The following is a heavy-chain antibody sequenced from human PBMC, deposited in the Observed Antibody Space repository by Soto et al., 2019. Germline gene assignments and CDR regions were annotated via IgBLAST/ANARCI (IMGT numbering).Heavy chain of an antibody. Sequence: QVQLVQSGAEVKKPGSSVKVSCKASGGTFSSYAISWVRQAPGQGLEWMGGIIPIFGTANYAQKFQGRVTIAEDESTSTAYMELSSLRSEDTAVYSCASPGLGIVGYYYDGMDVWGQGTTVTVSS. CDR1: GGTFSSYA. CDR3: ASPGLGIVGYYYDGMDV. V-gene: IGHV1-69*12. CDR2: IIPIFGTA. J-gene: IGHJ6*02. D-gene: IGHD3-16*01.